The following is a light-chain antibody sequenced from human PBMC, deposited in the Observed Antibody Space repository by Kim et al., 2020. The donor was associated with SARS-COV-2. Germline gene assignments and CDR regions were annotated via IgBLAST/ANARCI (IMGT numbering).Light chain of an antibody. CDR1: QSVSSY. J-gene: IGKJ1*01. CDR3: QQRNNWAT. Sequence: GERAPPPCRARQSVSSYLAWYQHKPGQPPRLLIYDASKRATDIPARFSGSGFGTDFTLTISSLEPEDSAIYYCQQRNNWATFGQGTKVDIK. V-gene: IGKV3-11*01. CDR2: DAS.